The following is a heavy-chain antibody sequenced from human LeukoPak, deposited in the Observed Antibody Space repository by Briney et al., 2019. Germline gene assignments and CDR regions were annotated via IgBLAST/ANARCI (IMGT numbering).Heavy chain of an antibody. J-gene: IGHJ4*02. CDR3: ARRGHGDLDY. CDR1: GYTFTAYY. CDR2: INPNSGGT. V-gene: IGHV1-2*02. D-gene: IGHD4-17*01. Sequence: VASVKVSCKASGYTFTAYYMHWVRQAPGQGLEWMGWINPNSGGTNYVQKFQGRVTMTRDTSISTAYMELSRLTSDDTAVYYCARRGHGDLDYWGQGTLVTVSS.